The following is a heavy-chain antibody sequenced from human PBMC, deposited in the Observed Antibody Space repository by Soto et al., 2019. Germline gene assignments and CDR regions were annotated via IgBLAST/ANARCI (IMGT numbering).Heavy chain of an antibody. J-gene: IGHJ4*02. CDR2: ISGSGGST. V-gene: IGHV3-23*01. Sequence: GGSLRLSCAASGFTFSSYAMSWVRQAPGKGLEWVSAISGSGGSTYYADSVKGRFTISRDNSKNTLYLQMNSLRAEDTAVYYCAKDSPERYYDFWSGPFDDWGQGTLVTVSS. D-gene: IGHD3-3*01. CDR3: AKDSPERYYDFWSGPFDD. CDR1: GFTFSSYA.